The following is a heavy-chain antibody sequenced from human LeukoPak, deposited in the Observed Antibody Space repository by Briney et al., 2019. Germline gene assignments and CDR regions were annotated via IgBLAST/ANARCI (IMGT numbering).Heavy chain of an antibody. Sequence: PGGSLRLSCAASGFTFSSYAMSWVRQAPGKGLEWVSVISGSGGSTYYADSVKGRFTISRDNSKSTLYLQMNSLRAEDTAVYYCASRKVGAKAFDIWGQGTMVTVSS. V-gene: IGHV3-23*01. J-gene: IGHJ3*02. CDR1: GFTFSSYA. D-gene: IGHD1-26*01. CDR3: ASRKVGAKAFDI. CDR2: ISGSGGST.